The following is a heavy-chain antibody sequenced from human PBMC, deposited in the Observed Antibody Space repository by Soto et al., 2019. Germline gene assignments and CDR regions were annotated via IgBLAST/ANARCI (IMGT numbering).Heavy chain of an antibody. V-gene: IGHV3-23*01. CDR1: GFTFSSYA. CDR2: IGVSGGGA. Sequence: EVQLLESGGGLVQPGGSLRLSCAASGFTFSSYAMSWARQAPGKGLEWVSSIGVSGGGAYYADSVKGRFTISRDNSRNAPYLQMNSLRAEDTAVYYCAKNYFFDSWGQGTLVTVSS. CDR3: AKNYFFDS. J-gene: IGHJ4*02.